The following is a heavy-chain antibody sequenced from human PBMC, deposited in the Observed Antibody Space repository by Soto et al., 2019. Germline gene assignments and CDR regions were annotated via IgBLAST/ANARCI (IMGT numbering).Heavy chain of an antibody. V-gene: IGHV3-30-3*01. Sequence: GGSLRLSCAASGFTFSSYAMHWVRQAPGKGLEWVAVISYDGSNKYYADSVKGRFTISRDNSKNTLYLQMNSLRAEDTAVYYFASGALYGMDVWGQGTTVTVSS. D-gene: IGHD4-17*01. CDR2: ISYDGSNK. CDR1: GFTFSSYA. CDR3: ASGALYGMDV. J-gene: IGHJ6*02.